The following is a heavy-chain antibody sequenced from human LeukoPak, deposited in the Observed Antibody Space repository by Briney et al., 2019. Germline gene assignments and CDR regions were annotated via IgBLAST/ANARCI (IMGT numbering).Heavy chain of an antibody. D-gene: IGHD3-9*01. CDR2: INHSGST. CDR1: GGSFSGYY. V-gene: IGHV4-34*01. J-gene: IGHJ4*02. CDR3: ARSPARYFDSTDY. Sequence: NPSETLSLTCAVYGGSFSGYYWSWIRQPPGKGLEWIGEINHSGSTNYNPSLKSRVTISVDTSKNQFSLKLSSVTAADTAVYYCARSPARYFDSTDYWGQGTLVTVSS.